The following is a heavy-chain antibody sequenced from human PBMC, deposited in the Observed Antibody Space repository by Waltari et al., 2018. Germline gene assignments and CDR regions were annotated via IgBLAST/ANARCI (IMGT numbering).Heavy chain of an antibody. J-gene: IGHJ3*02. D-gene: IGHD5-12*01. Sequence: EVQLLESGGGLVQPGGSLRLSCAASGFTFSSYAMSWVRQAPGKGLEWVSAISGSGGSTYYADSVKGRFTISRDNSKNTLYLQMNSLRAEDTAVYYCASVEMATIWAFDIWGQGTMVTVSS. V-gene: IGHV3-23*01. CDR1: GFTFSSYA. CDR2: ISGSGGST. CDR3: ASVEMATIWAFDI.